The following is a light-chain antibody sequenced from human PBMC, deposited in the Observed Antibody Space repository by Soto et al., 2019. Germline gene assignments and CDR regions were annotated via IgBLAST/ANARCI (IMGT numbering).Light chain of an antibody. Sequence: IQRTQSPSTLSGSIGDRVIITCRASQSISSWLAWYQQKPGKAPKLLIYKASSLESGVPSRFSGSGSGTEFTLTISSLQPDDFATYYCQQYNSYSGTFGQGTIVDI. V-gene: IGKV1-5*03. J-gene: IGKJ1*01. CDR1: QSISSW. CDR2: KAS. CDR3: QQYNSYSGT.